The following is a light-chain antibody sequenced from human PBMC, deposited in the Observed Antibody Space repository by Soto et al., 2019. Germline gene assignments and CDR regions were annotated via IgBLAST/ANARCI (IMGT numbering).Light chain of an antibody. V-gene: IGKV4-1*01. Sequence: DIVMTQSPDSLAVSLGERATINCKSSQSVLYSSNNKNYLAWYQQKPGQPPKLLLYWASTRESGVPDRFSGSGSGTDFTLTISSLQAEDVAVYYCQQYYSTRYTLGQGTKLEIK. J-gene: IGKJ2*01. CDR3: QQYYSTRYT. CDR1: QSVLYSSNNKNY. CDR2: WAS.